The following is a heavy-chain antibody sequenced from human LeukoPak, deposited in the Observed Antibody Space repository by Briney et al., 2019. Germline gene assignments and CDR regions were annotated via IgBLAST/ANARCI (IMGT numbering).Heavy chain of an antibody. V-gene: IGHV3-23*01. CDR2: ISGSGGST. CDR1: GFTFSSYA. CDR3: AKGRIAARPRDWFDP. D-gene: IGHD6-6*01. J-gene: IGHJ5*02. Sequence: GRSLTLSCAASGFTFSSYAMSWVRQAPGKGLEWVSAISGSGGSTYYADSVKGRFTISRDNSKNTLYLQMNSLRAEDTAVYYCAKGRIAARPRDWFDPWGQGTLVTVSS.